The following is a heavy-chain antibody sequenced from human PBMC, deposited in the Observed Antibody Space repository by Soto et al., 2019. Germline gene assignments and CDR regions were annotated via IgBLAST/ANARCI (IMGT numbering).Heavy chain of an antibody. D-gene: IGHD1-26*01. CDR1: GGTFSSYA. J-gene: IGHJ4*02. V-gene: IGHV1-69*12. Sequence: QVQLVQSGAEVKKPGSSVKVSYKASGGTFSSYAISWVRQAPGQGLEWMGGIMPIIGTATYAQKFQGRVTITADESTSIAYLELSSLRSEDTAVYYCASNTRWELRPPDCWGQGTLVTVSS. CDR2: IMPIIGTA. CDR3: ASNTRWELRPPDC.